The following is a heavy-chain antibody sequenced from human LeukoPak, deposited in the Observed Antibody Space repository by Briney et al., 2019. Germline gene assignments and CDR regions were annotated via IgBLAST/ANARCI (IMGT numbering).Heavy chain of an antibody. D-gene: IGHD5-18*01. J-gene: IGHJ4*02. CDR1: GGTFSSYA. CDR3: ALAGYSYGLNYFDY. Sequence: ASVKVSCKASGGTFSSYAISWVRQAPGQGLEWMGGIIPIFGTANYAQKFQGRVTITADESTSTAYMQLSSLRSEDTAVYYCALAGYSYGLNYFDYWGQGTLVTVSS. V-gene: IGHV1-69*13. CDR2: IIPIFGTA.